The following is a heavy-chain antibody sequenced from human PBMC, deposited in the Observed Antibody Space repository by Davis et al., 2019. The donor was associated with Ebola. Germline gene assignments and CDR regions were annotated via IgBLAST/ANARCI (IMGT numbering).Heavy chain of an antibody. V-gene: IGHV4-34*01. D-gene: IGHD4-17*01. CDR2: INHSGST. CDR3: ARDSDYGDIDY. J-gene: IGHJ4*02. CDR1: RGSFSGYY. Sequence: GSLRLSCAVYRGSFSGYYWSWIRQPPGKGLEWIGEINHSGSTNYNPSLKSRVTISVDTSKNQFSLKLSSVTAADTAVYYCARDSDYGDIDYWGQGTLVTVSS.